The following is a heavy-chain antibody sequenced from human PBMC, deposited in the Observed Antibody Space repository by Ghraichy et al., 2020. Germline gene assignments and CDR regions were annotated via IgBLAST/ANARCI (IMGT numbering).Heavy chain of an antibody. CDR3: ARDSGGTTVVTPPDAFDI. CDR2: IYHSGST. CDR1: GGSISSSNW. Sequence: SETLSLTCAVSGGSISSSNWWSWVRQPPGKGLEWIGEIYHSGSTNYNPSLKSRVTISVDKSKNQFSLKLSSVTAADTAVYYCARDSGGTTVVTPPDAFDIWGQGTMVTVSS. V-gene: IGHV4-4*02. J-gene: IGHJ3*02. D-gene: IGHD4-23*01.